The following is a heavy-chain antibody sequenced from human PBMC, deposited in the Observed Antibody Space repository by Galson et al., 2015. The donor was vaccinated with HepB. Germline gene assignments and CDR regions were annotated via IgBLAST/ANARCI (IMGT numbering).Heavy chain of an antibody. CDR2: ISYDGSNK. V-gene: IGHV3-30*18. D-gene: IGHD3-3*01. CDR1: GFTFSSYG. J-gene: IGHJ6*02. CDR3: AKDRVYYDFWSGQEYYGMDV. Sequence: SLRLSCAASGFTFSSYGMHWVRQAPGKGLEWVAVISYDGSNKYYADSVKGRFTISRDNSKNTLYLQMNSLRAEDTAVYYCAKDRVYYDFWSGQEYYGMDVWGQGTTVTVSS.